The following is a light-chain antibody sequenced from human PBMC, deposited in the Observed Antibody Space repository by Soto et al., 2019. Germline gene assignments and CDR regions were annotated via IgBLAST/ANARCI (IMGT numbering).Light chain of an antibody. CDR3: RSYTRSSTFYV. Sequence: QSALTQPASVSGSPGQSITISCTGTSSDVGGYNYVSWYQQHPGKAPKLMIYDVSNRPSGVSNRFSGSKSGNTASLTISGLQAEDESDYYCRSYTRSSTFYVFGTGNKLTVL. CDR2: DVS. J-gene: IGLJ1*01. CDR1: SSDVGGYNY. V-gene: IGLV2-14*01.